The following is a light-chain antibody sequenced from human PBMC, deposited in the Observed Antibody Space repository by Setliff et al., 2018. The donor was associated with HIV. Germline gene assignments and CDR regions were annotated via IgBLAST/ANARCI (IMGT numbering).Light chain of an antibody. CDR1: NSNIGSNT. CDR2: SND. CDR3: AAWDDRLNGFYV. Sequence: QSVLAQPPSASGTPGQRVTISCSGSNSNIGSNTVNWYQQLPGTAPKLFIYSNDQRPSGVPDRFSGPKSGTSASLAISGLQSEDEANYYCAAWDDRLNGFYVFGTGTKVTVL. V-gene: IGLV1-44*01. J-gene: IGLJ1*01.